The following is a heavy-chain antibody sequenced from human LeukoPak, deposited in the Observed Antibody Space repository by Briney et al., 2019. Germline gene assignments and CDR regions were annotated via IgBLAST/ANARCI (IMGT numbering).Heavy chain of an antibody. J-gene: IGHJ4*02. D-gene: IGHD6-13*01. Sequence: GGSLRLSCAASGFTFDDYAMHWVRQAPGKGLEWVANIKQDGSEKYYVDSVKGRFTISRDNAKNSLCLQMNSLRAEDTAVYYCARDQGSSRTIIDYWGQGTLVTVSS. CDR2: IKQDGSEK. CDR1: GFTFDDYA. V-gene: IGHV3-7*01. CDR3: ARDQGSSRTIIDY.